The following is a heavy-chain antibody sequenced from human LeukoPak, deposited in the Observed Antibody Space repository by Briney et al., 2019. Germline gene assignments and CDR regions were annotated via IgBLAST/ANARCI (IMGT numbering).Heavy chain of an antibody. D-gene: IGHD6-6*01. Sequence: KPGGSLRLSCAASGFTFSSYAMSWVRQAPGKGLEWVSAISGSGGSTYYADSVKGRFTISRDNSKNTRYLQMNSLRAEDTAVYYCAYSSSSGDYWGQGTLVTVSS. CDR2: ISGSGGST. CDR3: AYSSSSGDY. J-gene: IGHJ4*02. CDR1: GFTFSSYA. V-gene: IGHV3-23*01.